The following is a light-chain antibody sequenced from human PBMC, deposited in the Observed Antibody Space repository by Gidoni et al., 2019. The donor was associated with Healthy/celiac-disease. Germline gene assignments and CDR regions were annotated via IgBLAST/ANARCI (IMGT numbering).Light chain of an antibody. CDR1: QSVSSY. CDR3: QQRSNWPLGT. CDR2: DAS. J-gene: IGKJ5*01. V-gene: IGKV3-11*01. Sequence: EIVLTQSPATLSLSPGERATLSCRASQSVSSYLAWYQQKPGQAPRLLIYDASNRATGIPARFSGSGSGTDFTLTISSLEPEDLAVYYCQQRSNWPLGTFXQXTRLEIK.